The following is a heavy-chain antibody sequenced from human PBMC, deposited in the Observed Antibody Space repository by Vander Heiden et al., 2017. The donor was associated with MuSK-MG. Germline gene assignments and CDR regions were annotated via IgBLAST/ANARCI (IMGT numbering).Heavy chain of an antibody. J-gene: IGHJ4*02. D-gene: IGHD4-17*01. V-gene: IGHV4-4*07. Sequence: QAQLQESGPGLATPSEPLYLTCTVSGGSISSSYWSWIRPPAGQGLEWIGAIYTAGGTNYNPSLKSRVTMSVDTSKNQFSLKLSSVTAADTAVYYCAREANPDYGDYIVWGQGTRVTVSS. CDR1: GGSISSSY. CDR2: IYTAGGT. CDR3: AREANPDYGDYIV.